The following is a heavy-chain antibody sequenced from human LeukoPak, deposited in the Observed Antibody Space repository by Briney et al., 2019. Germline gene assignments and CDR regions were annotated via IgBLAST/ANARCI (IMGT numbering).Heavy chain of an antibody. J-gene: IGHJ6*02. CDR1: GFTLSSYE. V-gene: IGHV3-48*03. D-gene: IGHD6-6*01. Sequence: GGSLRLACAASGFTLSSYEMNSVRQAPGKGLEWVSYISSSGSTIYYAHSVKGRFTISRDNAKNSLYLQMNSLSAEDTAVYYCARVLSVQDYYYYYGMDVWGQGTTVTVFS. CDR2: ISSSGSTI. CDR3: ARVLSVQDYYYYYGMDV.